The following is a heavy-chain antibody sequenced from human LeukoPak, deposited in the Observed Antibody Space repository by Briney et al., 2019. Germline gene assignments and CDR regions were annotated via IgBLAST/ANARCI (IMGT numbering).Heavy chain of an antibody. CDR3: ARVFPQRQGDY. CDR2: IYYSGST. Sequence: SGTLSLTCTVSGGSISSYYWSWIRQPPGKGLEWIGYIYYSGSTNYNPSLKSRVTISVDTSKNQFSLKLSSVTAADTAVYYCARVFPQRQGDYWGQGTLVTVSS. D-gene: IGHD6-25*01. CDR1: GGSISSYY. J-gene: IGHJ4*02. V-gene: IGHV4-59*01.